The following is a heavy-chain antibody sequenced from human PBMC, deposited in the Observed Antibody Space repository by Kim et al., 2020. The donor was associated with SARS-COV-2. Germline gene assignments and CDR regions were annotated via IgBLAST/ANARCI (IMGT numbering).Heavy chain of an antibody. Sequence: GGSLRLSCAASGFTFSSYGMHWVRQAPGKGLEWVAVISYDGSNKYYADSVKGRFTISRDNSKNTLYLQMNSLRAEDTAVYYCAKDLDDYVWGSYRYTGYNWFDPWGQGTLVTVSS. CDR1: GFTFSSYG. CDR2: ISYDGSNK. J-gene: IGHJ5*02. CDR3: AKDLDDYVWGSYRYTGYNWFDP. V-gene: IGHV3-30*18. D-gene: IGHD3-16*02.